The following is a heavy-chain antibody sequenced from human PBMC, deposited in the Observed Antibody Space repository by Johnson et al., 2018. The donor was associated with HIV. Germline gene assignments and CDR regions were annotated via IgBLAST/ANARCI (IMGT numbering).Heavy chain of an antibody. J-gene: IGHJ3*02. Sequence: VQLVESGGGLVQPGGSLRLSCAASGFTFSSYWMHWVRQAPGTGLVWVSRINSDGSSTSYADSVKGRFTISRDNSKTTLYLQMNSLRAEDTAVYYCGRDGTFGYGDYVGRAFDIWGQGTMVTVSS. CDR3: GRDGTFGYGDYVGRAFDI. D-gene: IGHD4-17*01. V-gene: IGHV3-74*01. CDR1: GFTFSSYW. CDR2: INSDGSST.